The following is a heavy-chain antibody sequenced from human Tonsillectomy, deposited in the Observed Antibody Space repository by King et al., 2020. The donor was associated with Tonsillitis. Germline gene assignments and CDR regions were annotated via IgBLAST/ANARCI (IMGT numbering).Heavy chain of an antibody. J-gene: IGHJ6*02. CDR1: GFTFSSYG. V-gene: IGHV3-30*02. CDR3: AKVPGATGGYYYFFGMDV. CDR2: IRYDGSNK. Sequence: VQLVESGGGVVQPGGSLRLSCAASGFTFSSYGMHWVRQAPGKGLEWVAFIRYDGSNKYYADSVKGRFTISRDNSKNTLYLQMNSLRAEDTAVYYCAKVPGATGGYYYFFGMDVWGQGTTVTVSS. D-gene: IGHD1-26*01.